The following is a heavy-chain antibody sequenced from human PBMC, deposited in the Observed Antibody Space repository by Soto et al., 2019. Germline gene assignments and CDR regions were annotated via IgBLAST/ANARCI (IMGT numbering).Heavy chain of an antibody. J-gene: IGHJ4*02. CDR2: IYSGGNT. CDR1: GFSVSGDT. CDR3: ARHAWLEN. D-gene: IGHD3-9*01. V-gene: IGHV3-53*02. Sequence: EVQLVETGGGLIYPGGSLRLSCAASGFSVSGDTMNWVRQAPGKGLEWISAIYSGGNTNDAGSVKGQFTISRDTSKNTLYLQMNSLRVEDTAVYYCARHAWLENWGQGTLVTVSS.